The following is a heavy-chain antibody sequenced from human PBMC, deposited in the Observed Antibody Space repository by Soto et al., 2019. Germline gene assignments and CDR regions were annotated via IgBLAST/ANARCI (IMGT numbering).Heavy chain of an antibody. Sequence: QVQLVESGGGVVQPGRSLRLSCAASGFTFSSYGMHWVRQAPGKGLEWVAVISYDGSNKYYADSVKGRFTISRDNSKNTLYLQMNSLGAEDTAVYYCAKDLSGWSGWEYYYYYGMDVWGQGTTVTVSS. J-gene: IGHJ6*02. D-gene: IGHD3-3*01. CDR1: GFTFSSYG. CDR2: ISYDGSNK. V-gene: IGHV3-30*18. CDR3: AKDLSGWSGWEYYYYYGMDV.